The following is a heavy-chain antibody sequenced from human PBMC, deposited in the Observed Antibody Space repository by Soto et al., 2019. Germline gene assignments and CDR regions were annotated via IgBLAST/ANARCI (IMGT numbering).Heavy chain of an antibody. CDR2: IYYSGST. Sequence: SETLSLTCTVFGGSISSGGYYWSWIRQHPGKGLEWIGYIYYSGSTYYNPSLKSRVTISVDTSKNQFSLKLSSVTAADTAVYYCAREVPGIAVATNWFDPWGQGTLVTVSS. CDR1: GGSISSGGYY. V-gene: IGHV4-31*03. J-gene: IGHJ5*02. D-gene: IGHD6-19*01. CDR3: AREVPGIAVATNWFDP.